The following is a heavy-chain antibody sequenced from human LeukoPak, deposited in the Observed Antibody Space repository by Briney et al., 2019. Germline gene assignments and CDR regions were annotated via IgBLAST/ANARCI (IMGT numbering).Heavy chain of an antibody. D-gene: IGHD4-23*01. Sequence: ASVKVSCKASGYTFTGYYMHWVRQAPGQGLEWMGWINPNSGGTNYAQKFQGRVTMTRDTSISTAYMELRSLRSDDTAVYYCAGGGGKPPYYYYMDVWGKGTTVTVSS. CDR3: AGGGGKPPYYYYMDV. V-gene: IGHV1-2*02. J-gene: IGHJ6*03. CDR2: INPNSGGT. CDR1: GYTFTGYY.